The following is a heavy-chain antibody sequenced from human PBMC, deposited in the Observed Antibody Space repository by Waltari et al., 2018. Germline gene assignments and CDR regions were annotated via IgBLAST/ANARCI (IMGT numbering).Heavy chain of an antibody. J-gene: IGHJ6*02. V-gene: IGHV3-9*01. D-gene: IGHD2-15*01. CDR2: SSWNSGSI. Sequence: EVQLVESGGGLVQPGRSLRLSCAASAFTFDDYAMHWVGQAPGKGLEWVSGSSWNSGSIGYADSVKGRFTISRDNAKNSLYLQMNSLRAEDTALYYCAKDILSETYGMDVWGQGTTVTVSS. CDR3: AKDILSETYGMDV. CDR1: AFTFDDYA.